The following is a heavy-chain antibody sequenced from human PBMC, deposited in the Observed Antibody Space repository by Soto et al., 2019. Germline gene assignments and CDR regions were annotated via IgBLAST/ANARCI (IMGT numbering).Heavy chain of an antibody. CDR1: GYTFTSYY. CDR3: AHSTTVRGVMAFDI. J-gene: IGHJ3*02. Sequence: QVPLVQSGAEVKKPGASVKVSCKASGYTFTSYYMHWVRQAPGQGLEWMGIINPSGGSTSYAQKFQGRLTMTRDTSTSIAYMELSSLRSEDTAVYYCAHSTTVRGVMAFDIWGQGTMVTVSS. D-gene: IGHD3-10*01. V-gene: IGHV1-46*01. CDR2: INPSGGST.